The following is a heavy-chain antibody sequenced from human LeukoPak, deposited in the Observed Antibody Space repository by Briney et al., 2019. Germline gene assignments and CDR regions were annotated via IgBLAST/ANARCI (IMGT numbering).Heavy chain of an antibody. CDR1: GFTFSSYY. J-gene: IGHJ4*02. D-gene: IGHD3-3*01. CDR2: ISGSGDDT. V-gene: IGHV3-23*01. Sequence: PGGSLRLSCAASGFTFSSYYMSWVRQAPGKGLEWVSVISGSGDDTYYADSVKGRFTISRDNSKNTLYLQMNSLRAEDTAVYYCAKDIASFITIFDYWGQGTLVTVSS. CDR3: AKDIASFITIFDY.